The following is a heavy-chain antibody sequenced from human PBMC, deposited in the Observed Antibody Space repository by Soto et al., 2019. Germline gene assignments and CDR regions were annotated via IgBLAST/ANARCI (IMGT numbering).Heavy chain of an antibody. D-gene: IGHD4-17*01. CDR3: ARGEDYGDSLNY. Sequence: EVQLVESGGGLAQPGGSLRLSCAASGFTFSNYWMHWVRQAPGKGLVWVSRINSDGSSANYADSVKGRLTISRDNAKKTLYLQMNSLRAEDTAVYYCARGEDYGDSLNYWGQGTLVTVSS. V-gene: IGHV3-74*01. J-gene: IGHJ4*02. CDR2: INSDGSSA. CDR1: GFTFSNYW.